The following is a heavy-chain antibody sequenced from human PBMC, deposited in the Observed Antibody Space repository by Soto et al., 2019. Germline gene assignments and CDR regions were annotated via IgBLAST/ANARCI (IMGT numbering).Heavy chain of an antibody. D-gene: IGHD1-26*01. V-gene: IGHV3-7*01. J-gene: IGHJ6*02. CDR2: IEQDGSEK. CDR3: ARDPRYWYSGSYLGDSYYYGLDV. CDR1: GFNFSNYW. Sequence: VGSLRLSGIVSGFNFSNYWMSWVRQAPGKGLEWVANIEQDGSEKYYLDSVRGRFTIFRDNARNLLYLQMNSLRAEDTAVYYCARDPRYWYSGSYLGDSYYYGLDVWGQGTTVTVSS.